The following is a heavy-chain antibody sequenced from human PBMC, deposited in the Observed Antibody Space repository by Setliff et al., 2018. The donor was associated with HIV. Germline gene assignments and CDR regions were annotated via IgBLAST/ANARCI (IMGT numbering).Heavy chain of an antibody. CDR3: ASSLNGDSEPWYFDL. Sequence: SETLSLTCTVSGGSISSGSYYWSWIRQPAGGGLEWIGRIYYSGSTSGGTNYNPSLKGRVTISLDTSKNQFSLNLSSVTAADTAVYYCASSLNGDSEPWYFDLWGRGTLVTVSS. D-gene: IGHD4-17*01. CDR2: IYYSG. J-gene: IGHJ2*01. CDR1: GGSISSGSYY. V-gene: IGHV4-61*10.